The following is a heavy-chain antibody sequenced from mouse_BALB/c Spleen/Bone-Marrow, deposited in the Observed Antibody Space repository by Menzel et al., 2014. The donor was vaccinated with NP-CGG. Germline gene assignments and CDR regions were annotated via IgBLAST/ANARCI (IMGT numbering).Heavy chain of an antibody. D-gene: IGHD1-1*01. CDR2: FYPGSGSI. Sequence: LVESGAELVKPGASVKLSCKASGYTFTEYIIHWVKQRSGQGLEWIGWFYPGSGSIKYNEKFKDKATLTADKSSSTVYMELSRLTSEDSAVYFCARHEDYGSSCYYAMDYWGQGTSVTASS. CDR3: ARHEDYGSSCYYAMDY. CDR1: GYTFTEYI. V-gene: IGHV1-62-2*01. J-gene: IGHJ4*01.